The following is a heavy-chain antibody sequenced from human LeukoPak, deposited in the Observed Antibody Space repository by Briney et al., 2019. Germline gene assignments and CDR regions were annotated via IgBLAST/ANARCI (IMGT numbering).Heavy chain of an antibody. V-gene: IGHV4-34*01. CDR1: GGSFSGYY. J-gene: IGHJ5*02. D-gene: IGHD3-10*01. CDR3: ARGGSRGRFGSGSLNNWFDP. CDR2: INHSGST. Sequence: KPSETLSLTCAVYGGSFSGYYWSWIRQPPGKGLEWIGEINHSGSTNYNPFLKSRVTISVDTSKNQFSLKLSSVTAADTAVYYCARGGSRGRFGSGSLNNWFDPWGQGTLVTVSS.